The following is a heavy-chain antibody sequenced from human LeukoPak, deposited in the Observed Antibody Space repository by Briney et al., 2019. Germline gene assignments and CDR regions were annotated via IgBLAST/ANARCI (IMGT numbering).Heavy chain of an antibody. V-gene: IGHV3-30*03. J-gene: IGHJ3*02. CDR3: AREVGSPDVRSAFDI. D-gene: IGHD3-10*01. Sequence: PGRSLRLSCAASGFTFSSYGMHWVRQAPGKGLEWVAVISYDGSNKYYADSVKGRFTISRDNSKNTLYLQMNSLTAEDTAIYYCAREVGSPDVRSAFDIWGQGTLVTVSS. CDR2: ISYDGSNK. CDR1: GFTFSSYG.